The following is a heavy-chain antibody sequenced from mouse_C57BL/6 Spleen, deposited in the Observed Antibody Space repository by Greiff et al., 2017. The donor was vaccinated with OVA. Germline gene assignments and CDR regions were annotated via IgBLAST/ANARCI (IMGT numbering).Heavy chain of an antibody. CDR1: GFSLRPFGMG. J-gene: IGHJ1*03. CDR3: ARIYYGSSYWYFDV. CDR2: IWWDDDK. D-gene: IGHD1-1*01. V-gene: IGHV8-8*01. Sequence: QVTLKVSGPGILQPSQTLSLTCSFSGFSLRPFGMGVGWIRQPSGKGLEWLAHIWWDDDKYYNPALKSRLTISKDTAKNQVFLKIANVDTADTATYYCARIYYGSSYWYFDVWGTGTTVTVSS.